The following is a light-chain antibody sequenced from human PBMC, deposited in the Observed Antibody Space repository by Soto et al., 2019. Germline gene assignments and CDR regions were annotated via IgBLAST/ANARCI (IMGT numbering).Light chain of an antibody. CDR3: HQYGSMYT. Sequence: EIVLTQSPGTLSLSPGERATLSCRASQSVSSSYLAWYQQKPGQAPRLLIYGASSRATGIPDRFSGSGSGTDFPIIISRREPEDFAVYDCHQYGSMYTFGQGTKVEIK. V-gene: IGKV3-20*01. CDR2: GAS. J-gene: IGKJ2*01. CDR1: QSVSSSY.